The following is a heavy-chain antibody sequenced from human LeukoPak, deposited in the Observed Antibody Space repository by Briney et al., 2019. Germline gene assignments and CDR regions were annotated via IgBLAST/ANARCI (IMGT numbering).Heavy chain of an antibody. CDR1: GFTFSSYW. J-gene: IGHJ6*03. Sequence: PGGSLRLSCAASGFTFSSYWMSWVRQAPGKGLEWVANIKQDGSEKYYVDSVKGRFTISRDNAKNSLYLQMSSLRAEDTAVYYCARVRIYSNYYYYYMDVWGKGTTVTVSS. V-gene: IGHV3-7*01. CDR3: ARVRIYSNYYYYYMDV. CDR2: IKQDGSEK. D-gene: IGHD4-11*01.